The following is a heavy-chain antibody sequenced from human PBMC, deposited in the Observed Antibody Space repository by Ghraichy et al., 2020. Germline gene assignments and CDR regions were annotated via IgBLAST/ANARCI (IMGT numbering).Heavy chain of an antibody. CDR1: GFTFTSYA. J-gene: IGHJ5*02. Sequence: GESLNISCAASGFTFTSYAMIWVRQAPGKGLEWVSSIGATDGTTSYADSVEGRFTISRDNSKNTLYLQLNSLRADDTAVYYCARDGITGDGIWNWFDPWGQGTLVTVSS. V-gene: IGHV3-23*01. CDR2: IGATDGTT. D-gene: IGHD7-27*01. CDR3: ARDGITGDGIWNWFDP.